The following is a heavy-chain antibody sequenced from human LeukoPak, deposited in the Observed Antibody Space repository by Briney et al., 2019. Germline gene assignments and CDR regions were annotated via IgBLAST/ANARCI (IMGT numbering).Heavy chain of an antibody. CDR2: ISWNSGSI. CDR1: GFTFDDYA. Sequence: GGSLRLSCAASGFTFDDYAMHWVRQAPGKGLEWVSGISWNSGSIGYADSVKGRFTISRDNAKNSLYLQMNSLRAEDTALYYCAKDSYYDSSGYYPFDYWGQGTLVTVSS. D-gene: IGHD3-22*01. V-gene: IGHV3-9*01. CDR3: AKDSYYDSSGYYPFDY. J-gene: IGHJ4*02.